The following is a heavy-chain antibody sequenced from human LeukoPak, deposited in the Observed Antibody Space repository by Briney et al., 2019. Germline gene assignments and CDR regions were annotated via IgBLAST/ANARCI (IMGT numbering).Heavy chain of an antibody. V-gene: IGHV3-33*01. CDR1: GFTFSSYG. CDR2: IWYDGSNK. CDR3: AREGSYDGSTMWYFDY. Sequence: GGSLRLSCAASGFTFSSYGMHWVRQAPGKGLEWVAVIWYDGSNKYYADSVKGRFTISRDNSKNTLYLQMNSLRAEDTAVYYCAREGSYDGSTMWYFDYWGQGTLVTVSS. D-gene: IGHD3-22*01. J-gene: IGHJ4*02.